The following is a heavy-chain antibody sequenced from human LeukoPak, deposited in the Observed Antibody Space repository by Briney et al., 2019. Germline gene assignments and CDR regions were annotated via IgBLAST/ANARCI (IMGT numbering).Heavy chain of an antibody. J-gene: IGHJ5*02. CDR2: IYYSGST. D-gene: IGHD3-22*01. V-gene: IGHV4-59*01. Sequence: SGTLSLTCTVSGGSISSYYWSWTRQPPGKGLEWIGYIYYSGSTNYNPSLKSRVTISVDTSKNQFSLKLSSVTAADTAVYYCASSGYYSYWFDPWGQGTLVTVSS. CDR1: GGSISSYY. CDR3: ASSGYYSYWFDP.